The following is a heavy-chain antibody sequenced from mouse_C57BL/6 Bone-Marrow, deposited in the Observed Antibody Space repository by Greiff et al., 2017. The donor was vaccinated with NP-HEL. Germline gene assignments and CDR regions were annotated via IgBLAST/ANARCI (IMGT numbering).Heavy chain of an antibody. CDR2: IRSKSNNYAT. Sequence: EVQVVESGGGLVQPKGSLKLSCAASGFSFNTYAMNWVRQAPGKGLEWVARIRSKSNNYATYYADSVKDRFTISRDDSESMLYLQMNNLKTEDTAMYYCVRHEAMGGFDYWGKGTTLTVSS. D-gene: IGHD1-1*02. J-gene: IGHJ2*01. CDR1: GFSFNTYA. V-gene: IGHV10-1*01. CDR3: VRHEAMGGFDY.